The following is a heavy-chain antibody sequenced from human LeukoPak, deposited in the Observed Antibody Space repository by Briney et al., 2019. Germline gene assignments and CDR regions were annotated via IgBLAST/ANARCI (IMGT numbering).Heavy chain of an antibody. Sequence: KPSETLSLTCTVSGGSISNYYWTWIRQPAGKGLEWIGRIYNSGTTNYNPSLKSRVTMSVDTSKNQFSLKLSSVTAADTAVYYCARGMGSSWYYNYYGMDVWGQGTTVTVSS. CDR2: IYNSGTT. CDR3: ARGMGSSWYYNYYGMDV. D-gene: IGHD6-13*01. V-gene: IGHV4-4*07. CDR1: GGSISNYY. J-gene: IGHJ6*02.